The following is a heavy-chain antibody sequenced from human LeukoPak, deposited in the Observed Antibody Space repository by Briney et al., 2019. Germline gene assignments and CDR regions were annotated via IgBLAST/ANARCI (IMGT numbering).Heavy chain of an antibody. Sequence: SETLSLTCTVSGGSISSYYWSWIRQPPGKGLEWIGYIYYSGSTNYNPSLKSRVTISVDMSKNQFSLKLSSVTAADTAVYYCARVMVRGVSKYMDVWGKGTTVTISS. CDR2: IYYSGST. CDR3: ARVMVRGVSKYMDV. J-gene: IGHJ6*03. D-gene: IGHD3-10*01. CDR1: GGSISSYY. V-gene: IGHV4-59*01.